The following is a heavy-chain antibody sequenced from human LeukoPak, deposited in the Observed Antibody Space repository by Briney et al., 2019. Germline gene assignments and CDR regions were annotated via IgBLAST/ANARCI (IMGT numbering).Heavy chain of an antibody. CDR3: ARDSAAHYDILTGYGDKGWFDP. CDR2: ISSSGSTI. V-gene: IGHV3-11*01. Sequence: PGGSLRLSCAASGFTFSDYYMSWIRQAPGKGLEWVSYISSSGSTIYYADSVKGRFTISRDNAKNSLYLQMNSLRAEDTAVYYCARDSAAHYDILTGYGDKGWFDPWGQGTLVTVSS. CDR1: GFTFSDYY. J-gene: IGHJ5*02. D-gene: IGHD3-9*01.